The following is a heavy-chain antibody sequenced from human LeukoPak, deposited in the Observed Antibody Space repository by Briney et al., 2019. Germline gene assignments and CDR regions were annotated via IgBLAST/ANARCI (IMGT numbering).Heavy chain of an antibody. CDR1: GFTFSSYA. CDR2: ISGSGGST. CDR3: AKAGWDSPRTTPSFDY. V-gene: IGHV3-23*01. Sequence: PGGSLRLSCAASGFTFSSYAMSWVRQAPGKGLEWVSAISGSGGSTYYADSVKGRFTISRDNSKNTLYLQMNSLRAEDTAVYYCAKAGWDSPRTTPSFDYWGQGTLVTVSS. D-gene: IGHD4-17*01. J-gene: IGHJ4*02.